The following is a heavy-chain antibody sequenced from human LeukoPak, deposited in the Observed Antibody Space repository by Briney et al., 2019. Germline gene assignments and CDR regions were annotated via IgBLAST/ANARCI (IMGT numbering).Heavy chain of an antibody. Sequence: SETLSLTCAVYGGSFSGYYWSWIRQPPGKGLEWIGEINHGGSTNYNPSLKSRVTISVDTSKNQFSLKLSSVTAADTAVYYCAREDYWGQGTLVTVSS. CDR2: INHGGST. CDR1: GGSFSGYY. V-gene: IGHV4-34*01. CDR3: AREDY. J-gene: IGHJ4*02.